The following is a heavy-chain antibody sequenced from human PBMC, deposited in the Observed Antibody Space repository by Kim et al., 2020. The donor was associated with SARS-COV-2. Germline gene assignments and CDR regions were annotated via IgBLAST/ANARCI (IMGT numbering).Heavy chain of an antibody. V-gene: IGHV4-59*01. CDR3: AGGATVTPVVAFDI. J-gene: IGHJ3*02. Sequence: SETLSLTCTVSGGSISSYYWSWIRQPPGKGLEWIGYIYYSGSTNYNPSLKSRVTISVDTSKNQFSLKLSSVTAADTAVYYCAGGATVTPVVAFDIWGQGTMVTVSS. D-gene: IGHD4-4*01. CDR2: IYYSGST. CDR1: GGSISSYY.